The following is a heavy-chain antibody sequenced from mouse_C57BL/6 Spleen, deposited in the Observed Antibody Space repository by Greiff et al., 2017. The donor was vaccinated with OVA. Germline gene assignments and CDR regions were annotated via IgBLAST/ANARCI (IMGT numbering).Heavy chain of an antibody. CDR1: GYTFTSYW. J-gene: IGHJ3*01. D-gene: IGHD2-4*01. V-gene: IGHV1-64*01. CDR2: IHPNSGST. Sequence: QVQLQQPGAELLKPGASVKLSCKASGYTFTSYWMHWVKQRPGQGLEWIGMIHPNSGSTNYNEKFKSKATLTVDKSSSTAYMQLSSLTSEDSAVYYCARVDYEWFAYWGQGTLVTVSA. CDR3: ARVDYEWFAY.